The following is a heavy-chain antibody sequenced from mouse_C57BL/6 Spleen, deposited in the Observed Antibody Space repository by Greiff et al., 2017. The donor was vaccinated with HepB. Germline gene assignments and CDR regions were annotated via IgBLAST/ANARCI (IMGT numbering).Heavy chain of an antibody. V-gene: IGHV5-4*01. CDR1: GFTFSSYA. J-gene: IGHJ4*01. CDR3: ARSYDYAMDY. D-gene: IGHD2-12*01. CDR2: ISDGGSYT. Sequence: EVHLVESGGGLVKPGGSLKLSCAASGFTFSSYAMSWVRQTPEKRLEWVATISDGGSYTYYPDNVKGRFTISRDNAKNNLYLQMSHLKSEDTAMYYCARSYDYAMDYWGQGTSVTVSS.